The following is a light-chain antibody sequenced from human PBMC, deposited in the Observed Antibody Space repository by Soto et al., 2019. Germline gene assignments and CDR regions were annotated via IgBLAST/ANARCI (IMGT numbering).Light chain of an antibody. Sequence: QSALTQPPSASGSPGQSVTISCTGSSSDVGGHNHVSWYQQHPGKAPKLMIYEVSKRPSGVPGRFSDSKSVNTASLTVTGLKAEDEADYYCSSYAGNMNLIFGGGTKLTVL. J-gene: IGLJ2*01. CDR3: SSYAGNMNLI. CDR2: EVS. V-gene: IGLV2-8*01. CDR1: SSDVGGHNH.